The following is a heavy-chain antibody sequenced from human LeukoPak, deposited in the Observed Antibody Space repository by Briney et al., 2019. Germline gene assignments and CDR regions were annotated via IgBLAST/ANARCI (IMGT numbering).Heavy chain of an antibody. CDR2: ISYDGSNK. V-gene: IGHV3-30-3*01. Sequence: PGGSLRPSCAASGFTFSSYAMHWVRQAPGKGLEWVAVISYDGSNKYYADSVKGRFTISRDNSKNTLYLQMNSLRAEDTAVYYCARAPYYPYYFDYWGQGTLVTVSS. J-gene: IGHJ4*02. D-gene: IGHD3-10*01. CDR1: GFTFSSYA. CDR3: ARAPYYPYYFDY.